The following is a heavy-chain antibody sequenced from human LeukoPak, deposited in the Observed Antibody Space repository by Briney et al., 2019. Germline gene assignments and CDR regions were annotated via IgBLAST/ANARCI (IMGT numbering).Heavy chain of an antibody. D-gene: IGHD3-22*01. Sequence: PGGSLRLSCAASGFTVSNNYMSWVRQAPGEGLGWVSVIYSGGSTYYAVSVKGRLTISRHNSKNTLDLQMDSLRADDTAGYYCARDTYYYDSSGYSELWGQGTLVTVSS. V-gene: IGHV3-53*01. J-gene: IGHJ4*02. CDR3: ARDTYYYDSSGYSEL. CDR2: IYSGGST. CDR1: GFTVSNNY.